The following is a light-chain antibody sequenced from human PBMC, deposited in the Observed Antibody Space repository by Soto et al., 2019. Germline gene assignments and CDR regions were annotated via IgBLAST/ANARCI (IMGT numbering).Light chain of an antibody. J-gene: IGLJ1*01. CDR2: KDT. Sequence: SYELTQPSSVSVSPGQTAKITCSGVALAKQYAYWYQQKPGHAPVLGIYKDTERPSGIPERFSGSSSGTTVTLIISGVQAEDEADYYCQSADISGPYVFGIGTKLTVL. CDR1: ALAKQY. CDR3: QSADISGPYV. V-gene: IGLV3-25*03.